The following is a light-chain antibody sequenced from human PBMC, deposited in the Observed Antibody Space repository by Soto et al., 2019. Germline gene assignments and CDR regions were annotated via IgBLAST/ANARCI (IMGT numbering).Light chain of an antibody. V-gene: IGLV1-47*01. CDR1: SSNIGSNY. CDR3: AAWDDSLWV. J-gene: IGLJ3*02. Sequence: QSVLTHPPSASGTPGQRVTISCSGSSSNIGSNYVYWYQQLPGTAPKLLIYRNNQRPSGVPDRFSGSKSGTSASLAISGLRSEDEADYYCAAWDDSLWVFGGGTKLTVL. CDR2: RNN.